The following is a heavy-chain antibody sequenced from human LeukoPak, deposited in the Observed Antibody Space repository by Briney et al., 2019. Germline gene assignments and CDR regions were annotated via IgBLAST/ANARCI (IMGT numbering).Heavy chain of an antibody. CDR1: GGTFSSYA. D-gene: IGHD2-2*01. CDR3: ASIPRDIVVAAWCDY. Sequence: SVKVSCKASGGTFSSYAISWVRQAPGQGLEWMGRIIPILGIANYAQKFQGRVTITADKSTSTAYMELSSLRSEDTAVYYCASIPRDIVVAAWCDYWGQGTLVTVSS. J-gene: IGHJ4*02. V-gene: IGHV1-69*04. CDR2: IIPILGIA.